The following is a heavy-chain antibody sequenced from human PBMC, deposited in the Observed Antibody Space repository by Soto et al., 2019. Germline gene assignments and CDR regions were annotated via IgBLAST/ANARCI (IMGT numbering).Heavy chain of an antibody. J-gene: IGHJ4*02. CDR1: GYSFTSYW. V-gene: IGHV5-51*01. D-gene: IGHD6-19*01. CDR2: IYPGDSDT. CDR3: ATPGIAVAGVYSVDY. Sequence: PGESLKISCKGSGYSFTSYWIGWVRQMPGKGLEWMGIIYPGDSDTRYSPSFQGQVTISAGKSIISAYLQWSSLKASDTAMYYCATPGIAVAGVYSVDYWGQGTLVTVSS.